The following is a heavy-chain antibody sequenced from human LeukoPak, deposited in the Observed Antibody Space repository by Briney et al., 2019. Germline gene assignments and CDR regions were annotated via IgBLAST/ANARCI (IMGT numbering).Heavy chain of an antibody. D-gene: IGHD3-9*01. CDR1: GFTFRSYA. CDR3: AKDKWTYCDILTYVFDY. Sequence: GGSLRLSCAASGFTFRSYAMSWVRQAPGKGLEWVSAISGSGGSTYYADSVKGRFTISRDNSKNTLYLQMNSLRAEDTAVYYCAKDKWTYCDILTYVFDYWGQGTLVTVSS. J-gene: IGHJ4*02. V-gene: IGHV3-23*01. CDR2: ISGSGGST.